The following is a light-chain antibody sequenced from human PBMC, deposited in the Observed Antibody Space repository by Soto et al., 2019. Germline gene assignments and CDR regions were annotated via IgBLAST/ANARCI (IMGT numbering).Light chain of an antibody. CDR3: QQLNTYPRT. J-gene: IGKJ1*01. Sequence: DIQLTQSPSFLSASVGDRVTITCRASQGISSYLAWYQQKPGKAPKLLIYAASTLQSGVPSRFSCSGSGTELTLTLSSRQPDDFATYYCQQLNTYPRTFGQGTKVDI. CDR1: QGISSY. V-gene: IGKV1-9*01. CDR2: AAS.